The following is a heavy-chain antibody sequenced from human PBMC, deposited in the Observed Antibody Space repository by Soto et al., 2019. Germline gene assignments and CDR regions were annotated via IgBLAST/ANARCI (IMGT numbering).Heavy chain of an antibody. CDR2: IIPILGIA. CDR3: AIQLGYCSSTSCYDDY. V-gene: IGHV1-69*02. J-gene: IGHJ4*02. Sequence: QVQLVQSGAEVKKPGSSVKVSCKASGGTFSSYTISWVRQAPGQGLEWMGRIIPILGIANYAQKFQGRVTITADESTSTAYMELSSLRSEDTAVYYCAIQLGYCSSTSCYDDYWGQGTLVTVSS. CDR1: GGTFSSYT. D-gene: IGHD2-2*01.